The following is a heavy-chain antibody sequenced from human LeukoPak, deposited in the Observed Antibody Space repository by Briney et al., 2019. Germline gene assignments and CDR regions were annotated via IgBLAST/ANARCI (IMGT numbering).Heavy chain of an antibody. J-gene: IGHJ3*02. CDR1: GYAFTSCA. CDR2: IIPIFGTA. D-gene: IGHD3-3*01. CDR3: ARDRITIFGVAAFDI. V-gene: IGHV1-69*05. Sequence: GASVKVSCKASGYAFTSCAINWVRQAPGQGLEWMGGIIPIFGTANYAQKFQGRVTITTDESTSTAYMELSSLRSEDTAVYYCARDRITIFGVAAFDIWGQGTMVTVSS.